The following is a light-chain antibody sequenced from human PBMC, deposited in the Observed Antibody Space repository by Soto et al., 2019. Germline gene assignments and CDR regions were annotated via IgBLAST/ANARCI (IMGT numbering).Light chain of an antibody. CDR1: QSVSSD. Sequence: EIVMTQSPATLSVSPGERATLSCRASQSVSSDLAWYQQKPGQAPRLLIYRASTRATGGPARFSGSGSGTEFTLTISSLQSEDFAVYYCQQYDNWPWTFGRGTKVDIK. J-gene: IGKJ1*01. V-gene: IGKV3-15*01. CDR3: QQYDNWPWT. CDR2: RAS.